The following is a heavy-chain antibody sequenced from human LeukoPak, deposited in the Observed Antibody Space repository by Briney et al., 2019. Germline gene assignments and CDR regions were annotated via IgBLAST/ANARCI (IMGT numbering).Heavy chain of an antibody. CDR3: ARDGVLRYFDWSPYYFDY. D-gene: IGHD3-9*01. CDR1: GGSFSDYD. CDR2: ISRSGST. V-gene: IGHV4-34*01. Sequence: SETLSPTCTVYGGSFSDYDWSWIRQPPGKGLEWIGEISRSGSTNYNPSLKSRVTISVDTSKNQFSLKLGSVTAADTAVYYCARDGVLRYFDWSPYYFDYWGQGTLVTVSS. J-gene: IGHJ4*02.